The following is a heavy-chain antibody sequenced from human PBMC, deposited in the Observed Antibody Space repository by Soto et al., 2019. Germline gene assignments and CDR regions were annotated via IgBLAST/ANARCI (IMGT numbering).Heavy chain of an antibody. V-gene: IGHV4-30-4*01. CDR1: GGSISSGDYY. Sequence: SETLSLTCTVSGGSISSGDYYWSWIRQPPGKGLEWIGYIYYSGSTYYNPSLKSRVTISVDTSKNQISLKLSSVTAADTAVYYCARAQLVPAAMWGYYYYYGMDVWGQGTTVTVSS. D-gene: IGHD2-2*01. CDR2: IYYSGST. J-gene: IGHJ6*02. CDR3: ARAQLVPAAMWGYYYYYGMDV.